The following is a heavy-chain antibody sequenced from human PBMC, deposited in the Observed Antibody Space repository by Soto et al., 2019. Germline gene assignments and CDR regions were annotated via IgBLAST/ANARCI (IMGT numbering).Heavy chain of an antibody. V-gene: IGHV4-39*01. Sequence: SETLSLTCTSSGGSTSSSSYYWGWIRQPPGKGLEWIGSIYYSGSTYYNPSLKSRVTISVDTSKNQFSLKLSSVTAADTAVYYCARGPLQVGYYYYCCMDVWGQGTTVTVSS. CDR3: ARGPLQVGYYYYCCMDV. CDR1: GGSTSSSSYY. D-gene: IGHD3-10*01. CDR2: IYYSGST. J-gene: IGHJ6*02.